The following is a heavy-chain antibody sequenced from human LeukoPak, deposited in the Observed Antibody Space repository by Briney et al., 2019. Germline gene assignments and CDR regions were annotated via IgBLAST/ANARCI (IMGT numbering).Heavy chain of an antibody. CDR1: GFTFSRNG. CDR2: ISGSGGST. J-gene: IGHJ3*02. D-gene: IGHD6-19*01. V-gene: IGHV3-23*01. Sequence: GGSLRLSCAASGFTFSRNGMTWVRQAPGKGLEWVSAISGSGGSTYYADSVKGRFTISRDNSKNTLYLQMNSLRAEDTAVYYCAKLRSVAGLFDIWGQGTMVTVSS. CDR3: AKLRSVAGLFDI.